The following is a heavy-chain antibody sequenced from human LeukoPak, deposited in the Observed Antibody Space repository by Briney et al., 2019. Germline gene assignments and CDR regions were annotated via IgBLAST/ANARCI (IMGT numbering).Heavy chain of an antibody. CDR2: INHSGST. D-gene: IGHD3-16*01. Sequence: SETRSLTCAAYGGSFSGYYWSWIRQPPGKGLEWIGEINHSGSTNYNPSLKSRVTISVDTSKNQFSLKLSSVTAADTAVYYCARTLRGRELRFDPWGQGTLVTVSS. CDR1: GGSFSGYY. V-gene: IGHV4-34*01. J-gene: IGHJ5*02. CDR3: ARTLRGRELRFDP.